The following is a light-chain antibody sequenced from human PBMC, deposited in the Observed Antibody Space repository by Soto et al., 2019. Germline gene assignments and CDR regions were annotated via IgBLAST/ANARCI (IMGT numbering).Light chain of an antibody. CDR1: TSNIGYNF. CDR3: AAWDGSLSAWV. Sequence: QSALTQPPSTTGTPGQRVTISCSGRTSNIGYNFVYWYQHLPGTAPKLLIYRNDERPSGVPDRFSGSKSGTSASLAISGLRSEDEADYYCAAWDGSLSAWVFGGGTKLTVL. J-gene: IGLJ3*02. CDR2: RND. V-gene: IGLV1-47*01.